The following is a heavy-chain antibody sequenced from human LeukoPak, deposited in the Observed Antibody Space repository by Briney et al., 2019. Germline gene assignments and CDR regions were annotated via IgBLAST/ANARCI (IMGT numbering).Heavy chain of an antibody. CDR1: GFTFSSFG. D-gene: IGHD6-13*01. J-gene: IGHJ4*02. V-gene: IGHV3-21*01. CDR2: ISSSSNFI. CDR3: AKARSSTWYDLEY. Sequence: NPGGSLRLSCAASGFTFSSFGMNWVRQAPGKGLEWVSSISSSSNFIYYADSVKGRFTISRDNAKNSLYLQMNSLRAEDTAVYYCAKARSSTWYDLEYWGQGTLVTVSS.